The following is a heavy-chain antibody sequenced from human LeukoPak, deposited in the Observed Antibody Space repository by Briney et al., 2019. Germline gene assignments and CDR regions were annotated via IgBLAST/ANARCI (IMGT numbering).Heavy chain of an antibody. J-gene: IGHJ5*02. CDR1: GGSISSSSYY. Sequence: HSETLSLTCTVSGGSISSSSYYWGWIRQPPGKGLEWIGSIYYSGSTYYNPSLKSRVTISVDTSKNQFSLKLNSVTAADTAVYYCARVLVLYDSSGYYFGPWGQGTLVTVSS. CDR2: IYYSGST. V-gene: IGHV4-39*07. CDR3: ARVLVLYDSSGYYFGP. D-gene: IGHD3-22*01.